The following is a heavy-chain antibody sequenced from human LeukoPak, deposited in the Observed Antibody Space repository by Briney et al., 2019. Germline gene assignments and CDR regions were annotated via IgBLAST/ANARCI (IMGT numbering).Heavy chain of an antibody. CDR3: ARGGGEPAYCGGDCYSADY. V-gene: IGHV4-59*01. J-gene: IGHJ4*02. CDR1: GGSISSYY. Sequence: PSETLSLTCTVPGGSISSYYWSWIRQPPGKGLEWIGYIYYSGSTNYNPSLKSRVTISVDTSKNQFSLKLSSVTAADTAVYYCARGGGEPAYCGGDCYSADYWGQGTLVTVSS. CDR2: IYYSGST. D-gene: IGHD2-21*02.